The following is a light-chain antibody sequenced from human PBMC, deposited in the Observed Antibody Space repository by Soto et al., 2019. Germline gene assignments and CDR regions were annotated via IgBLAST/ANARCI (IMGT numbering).Light chain of an antibody. CDR1: QSISTE. CDR2: SAS. CDR3: QQGHNWPLS. J-gene: IGKJ2*01. Sequence: EIVMTQSPATLSVSPGERATLSCRASQSISTELAWYQQKPGQPPRLLIYSASTRATGVPARFTVSGSGSEFTLTISGRQSEDFARYYCQQGHNWPLSVGQGTRLEI. V-gene: IGKV3-15*01.